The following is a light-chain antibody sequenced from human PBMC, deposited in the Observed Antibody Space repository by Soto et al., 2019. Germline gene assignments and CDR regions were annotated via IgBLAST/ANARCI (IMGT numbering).Light chain of an antibody. Sequence: QSVLTQPRSVSGSPGQSVTISCTGTSSDVGGYNFVSWYQKHPGKAPKVMIYDVDKRPSGVPDRFSGFKSGNTASLTISGLQADYEADYYCCSYAGNYNLVFGGGTKLTVL. J-gene: IGLJ2*01. CDR2: DVD. V-gene: IGLV2-11*01. CDR3: CSYAGNYNLV. CDR1: SSDVGGYNF.